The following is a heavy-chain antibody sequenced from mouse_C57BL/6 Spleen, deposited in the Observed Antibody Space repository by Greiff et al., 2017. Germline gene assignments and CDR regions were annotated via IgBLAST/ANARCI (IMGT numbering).Heavy chain of an antibody. CDR1: GFNIKNTY. J-gene: IGHJ4*01. V-gene: IGHV14-3*01. CDR2: IDPANGNT. CDR3: ARIGHYGSSFYAMDY. Sequence: EVKLEESVAELVRPGASVKLSCTASGFNIKNTYMHWVKQRPEQGLEWIGRIDPANGNTKYAPKFQGKATITADTSSNTAYLQLSSLTSEDTAIYYCARIGHYGSSFYAMDYWGQGTSVTVSS. D-gene: IGHD1-1*01.